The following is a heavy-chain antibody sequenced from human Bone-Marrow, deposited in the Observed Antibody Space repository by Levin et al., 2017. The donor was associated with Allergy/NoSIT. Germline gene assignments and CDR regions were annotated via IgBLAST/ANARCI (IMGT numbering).Heavy chain of an antibody. J-gene: IGHJ4*02. Sequence: SQTLSLTCTVSGDSVSSDLYSWTWIRQPPGQGLEWIGYIHYSGSTNYNPSLRSRVTISEDTSKNQFSLKLSSVTAADTAVYYCARESDYGDGKFDYWGQGTLVTVSS. CDR1: GDSVSSDLYS. V-gene: IGHV4-61*01. CDR2: IHYSGST. CDR3: ARESDYGDGKFDY. D-gene: IGHD4-17*01.